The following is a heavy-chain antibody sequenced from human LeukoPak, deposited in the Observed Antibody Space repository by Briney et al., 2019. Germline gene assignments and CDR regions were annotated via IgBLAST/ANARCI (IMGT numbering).Heavy chain of an antibody. V-gene: IGHV4-31*03. J-gene: IGHJ5*02. D-gene: IGHD4-17*01. CDR1: GGSISSGGYY. CDR3: ARSTVTMDLGWFDP. CDR2: IYYSGST. Sequence: SETLSLTCTVSGGSISSGGYYWSWIRQHPGKGLEWIGYIYYSGSTYYNPSLKSRVTISVDTSKNQFSLKLSSVTAADTAVYYCARSTVTMDLGWFDPWGQGTLVTVSS.